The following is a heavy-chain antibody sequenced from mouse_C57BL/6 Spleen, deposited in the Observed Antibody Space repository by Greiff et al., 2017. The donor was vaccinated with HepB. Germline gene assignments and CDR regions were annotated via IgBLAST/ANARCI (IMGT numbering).Heavy chain of an antibody. CDR3: ARKGYGSSYGYFDV. CDR1: GYAFSSSW. Sequence: LVESGPELVKPGASVKISCKASGYAFSSSWMNWVKQRPGKGLEWIGRIYPGDGDTNYNGKFKGKATLTADKSSSTAYMQLSSLTSEDSAVYFCARKGYGSSYGYFDVWGTGTTVTVSS. J-gene: IGHJ1*03. V-gene: IGHV1-82*01. D-gene: IGHD1-1*01. CDR2: IYPGDGDT.